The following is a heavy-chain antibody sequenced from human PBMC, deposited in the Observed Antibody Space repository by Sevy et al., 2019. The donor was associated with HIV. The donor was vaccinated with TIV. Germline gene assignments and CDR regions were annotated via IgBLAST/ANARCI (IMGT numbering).Heavy chain of an antibody. CDR1: GFAFSAYA. CDR3: AKDLGDTTVRVFYFDH. J-gene: IGHJ4*02. D-gene: IGHD1-1*01. Sequence: GGSLRLSCAASGFAFSAYAMAWVSQAPGKGLEWVSVFSAGGYTYYADSVKGRFTISRDNSKNTVYLQMNSLRAEDTAIYYCAKDLGDTTVRVFYFDHWGQGTLVTVSS. V-gene: IGHV3-23*01. CDR2: FSAGGYT.